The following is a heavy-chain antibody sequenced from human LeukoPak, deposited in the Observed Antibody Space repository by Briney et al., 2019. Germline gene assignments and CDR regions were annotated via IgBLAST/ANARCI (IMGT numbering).Heavy chain of an antibody. J-gene: IGHJ4*02. V-gene: IGHV1-2*02. CDR2: INPNSGGT. D-gene: IGHD6-13*01. CDR1: GYTFTGYY. CDR3: ARVSSSSRKTPYFDC. Sequence: GASVKVSCKASGYTFTGYYMHWVRQAPGQGLEWMGWINPNSGGTNYAQKFQGRVTMTRDTSISTAYMELSRLRSDDTAVYYCARVSSSSRKTPYFDCWGQGTLVTVSS.